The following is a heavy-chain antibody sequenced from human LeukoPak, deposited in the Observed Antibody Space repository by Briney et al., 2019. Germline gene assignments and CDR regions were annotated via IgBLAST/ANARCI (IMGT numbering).Heavy chain of an antibody. Sequence: SETLSLTCTVSGGPISSSTYYWGWIRQPPGKGLEWLGSISYSGNIYYNPSLKSRVTISVDTSKNQFSLKLNSVTAADTAVYYCARARITVTHIEYWGQGALVTVSS. CDR1: GGPISSSTYY. V-gene: IGHV4-39*01. J-gene: IGHJ4*02. D-gene: IGHD4-17*01. CDR3: ARARITVTHIEY. CDR2: ISYSGNI.